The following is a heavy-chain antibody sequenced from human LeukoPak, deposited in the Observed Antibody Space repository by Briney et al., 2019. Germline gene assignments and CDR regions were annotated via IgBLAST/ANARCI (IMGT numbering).Heavy chain of an antibody. J-gene: IGHJ4*02. CDR1: GGSINGYY. CDR3: AAEFDNEQWLDWDY. CDR2: IHYRGST. D-gene: IGHD6-19*01. V-gene: IGHV4-59*01. Sequence: SETLSLTCTVSGGSINGYYWNWIRQAPGKGLEWIGYIHYRGSTNYNPSLKSRVTISVDTSENQFSLKLSSVTAAGTAVYYCAAEFDNEQWLDWDYWGRGTLVTVSS.